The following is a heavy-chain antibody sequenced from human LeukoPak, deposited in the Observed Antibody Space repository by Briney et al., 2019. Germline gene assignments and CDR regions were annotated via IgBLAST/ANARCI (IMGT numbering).Heavy chain of an antibody. V-gene: IGHV1-2*02. D-gene: IGHD2-15*01. CDR2: ISPNRGGT. J-gene: IGHJ4*02. CDR3: AREISRTLFY. CDR1: GYTFTGYS. Sequence: GASVKVSCKASGYTFTGYSMHWVRQAPGQGLEWMGWISPNRGGTNYAQKFQGRVTLTRDTSITTVYMELSSPRSDDTAVYYCAREISRTLFYWGQGALVTVSS.